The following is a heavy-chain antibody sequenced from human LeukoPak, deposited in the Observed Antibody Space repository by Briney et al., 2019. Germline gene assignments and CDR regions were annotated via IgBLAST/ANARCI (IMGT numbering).Heavy chain of an antibody. V-gene: IGHV1-69*02. D-gene: IGHD3-22*01. Sequence: SVKVSCKASGGTFSSYTISWVRQAPGQGLEWMGRITPILGIANYAQKFQGRVTITADKSTSTAYMELSSLRSEDTAVYYCARGDDSSGYYHFDYWGQGTLVTVSS. CDR1: GGTFSSYT. CDR3: ARGDDSSGYYHFDY. J-gene: IGHJ4*02. CDR2: ITPILGIA.